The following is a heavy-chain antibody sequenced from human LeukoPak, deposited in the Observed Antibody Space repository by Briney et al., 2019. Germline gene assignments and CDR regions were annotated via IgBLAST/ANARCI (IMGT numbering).Heavy chain of an antibody. CDR3: ARLGPFYDSSSYGDYNWFDP. CDR2: FDPEDGET. Sequence: RASVKVSCKVSGYTLTELSMHWVRQAPGKGLEWMGGFDPEDGETIYAQKFQGRVTMTEDTSTDTAYMELSSLRSEDTAVYYCARLGPFYDSSSYGDYNWFDPWGQGTLVTVSS. CDR1: GYTLTELS. V-gene: IGHV1-24*01. J-gene: IGHJ5*02. D-gene: IGHD3-22*01.